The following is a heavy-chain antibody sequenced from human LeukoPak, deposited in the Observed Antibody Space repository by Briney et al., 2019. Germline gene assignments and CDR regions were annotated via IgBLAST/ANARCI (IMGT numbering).Heavy chain of an antibody. CDR2: IRSKAYGGTT. D-gene: IGHD3-22*01. J-gene: IGHJ4*02. Sequence: GGSLRLSCTASGFTFGDYAMSWVRQAPGKGLEWVGFIRSKAYGGTTEYAASVKGRFTISRDDSKSIAYLQMNSLKTEDKAVYYCTREAYYYDSSGYYPGGFFDYWGQGTLVTVSS. CDR3: TREAYYYDSSGYYPGGFFDY. CDR1: GFTFGDYA. V-gene: IGHV3-49*04.